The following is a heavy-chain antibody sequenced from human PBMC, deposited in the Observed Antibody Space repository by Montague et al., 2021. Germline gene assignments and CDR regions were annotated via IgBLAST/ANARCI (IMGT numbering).Heavy chain of an antibody. CDR1: GYSINSGYY. CDR3: ARDREAAPFGY. J-gene: IGHJ4*02. V-gene: IGHV4-38-2*02. CDR2: IFHSGST. D-gene: IGHD2-15*01. Sequence: SETLSLTCTVSGYSINSGYYWGWIRQPPGKGLEWIGSIFHSGSTYYNPSLKSRVTISVDTSKNQFSLKLTSVTAADTALYYCARDREAAPFGYWGQGTLVTVSS.